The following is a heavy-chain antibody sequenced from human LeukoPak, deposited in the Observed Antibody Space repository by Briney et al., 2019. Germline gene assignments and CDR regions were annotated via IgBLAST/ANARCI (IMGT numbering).Heavy chain of an antibody. V-gene: IGHV4-59*11. Sequence: PSETLSLTCTVSGGSISGHYWSWIRQPPGKGLEWIGYLYYTGSTHYNPSLNSRVTISVDTSSNQFSLRLTSVTAADTAVYYCGRGSGGSIDPWGQGTLVIVSS. J-gene: IGHJ5*02. CDR3: GRGSGGSIDP. CDR1: GGSISGHY. D-gene: IGHD3-16*01. CDR2: LYYTGST.